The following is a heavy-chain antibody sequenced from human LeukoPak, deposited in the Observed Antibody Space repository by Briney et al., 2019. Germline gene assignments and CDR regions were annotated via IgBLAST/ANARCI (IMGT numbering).Heavy chain of an antibody. V-gene: IGHV1-58*01. D-gene: IGHD2-2*01. Sequence: ASVKVSCKASGFTFSTSAVQWVRQARGQRLEWIGWIVVGSGTTNYAQSLQGRLTITRDMSTSTAYMELSSLRSEDTAVYYCARAYPYYYYGMDVWGQGTTVTVSS. CDR1: GFTFSTSA. CDR2: IVVGSGTT. J-gene: IGHJ6*02. CDR3: ARAYPYYYYGMDV.